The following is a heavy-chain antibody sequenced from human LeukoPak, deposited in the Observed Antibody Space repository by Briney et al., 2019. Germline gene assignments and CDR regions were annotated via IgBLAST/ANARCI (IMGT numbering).Heavy chain of an antibody. Sequence: GGSLILSCAASGNYWMHWVRQAPGKGLVWVSHINSDGSWTGYADSVKGRFTISKDNAKNTVYLQMNNLRAGDTAVYYCVSFYETNWGRGTLVTVSS. D-gene: IGHD2-2*01. CDR2: INSDGSWT. CDR3: VSFYETN. V-gene: IGHV3-74*01. J-gene: IGHJ4*02. CDR1: GNYW.